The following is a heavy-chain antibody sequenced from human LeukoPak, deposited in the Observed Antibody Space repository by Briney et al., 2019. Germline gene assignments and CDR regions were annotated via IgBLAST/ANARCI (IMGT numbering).Heavy chain of an antibody. V-gene: IGHV1-2*02. D-gene: IGHD5-18*01. J-gene: IGHJ4*02. CDR1: GYTFTGYY. Sequence: ASAKVSCKASGYTFTGYYMHCVPQAPGQGREWMGGITPNSGGTNYAQKFPGRVTMVRDTSISTAYMELSRLRSDDTAVYYCARDTREYSYGYSYYFDNWGQGTLVTVSS. CDR3: ARDTREYSYGYSYYFDN. CDR2: ITPNSGGT.